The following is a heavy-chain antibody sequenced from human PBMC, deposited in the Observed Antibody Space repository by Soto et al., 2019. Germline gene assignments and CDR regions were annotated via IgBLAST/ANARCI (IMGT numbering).Heavy chain of an antibody. CDR3: ARVRRSSPYYGMDV. J-gene: IGHJ6*02. D-gene: IGHD2-2*01. Sequence: SLRLSCAASGFTFSSYGMHWVRQAPGKGLEWVAVIWYDGSNKYYADSVKGRFTISRDNSKNTLYLQMNSLRAEDTAVYYCARVRRSSPYYGMDVWGQGTTVTVSS. CDR2: IWYDGSNK. V-gene: IGHV3-33*01. CDR1: GFTFSSYG.